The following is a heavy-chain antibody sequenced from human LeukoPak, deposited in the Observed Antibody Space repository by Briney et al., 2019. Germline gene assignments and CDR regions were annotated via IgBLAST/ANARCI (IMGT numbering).Heavy chain of an antibody. CDR1: GYTFTRYD. CDR3: ARAPGVLRFLEWLPRGGGFDY. V-gene: IGHV1-8*03. Sequence: ASVKVSCKASGYTFTRYDINWVRQAAGQGLEWVGWMNPNSGNTGYAQKFQGRVTITRNTSISTAYMELSSLRSEDTAVYYCARAPGVLRFLEWLPRGGGFDYWGQGTLVTVSS. J-gene: IGHJ4*02. CDR2: MNPNSGNT. D-gene: IGHD3-3*01.